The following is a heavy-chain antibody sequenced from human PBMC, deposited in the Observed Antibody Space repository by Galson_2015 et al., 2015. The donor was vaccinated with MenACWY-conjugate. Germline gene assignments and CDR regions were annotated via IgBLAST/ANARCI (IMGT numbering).Heavy chain of an antibody. CDR3: ARHPPGGRGMDV. D-gene: IGHD1-26*01. J-gene: IGHJ6*02. CDR2: ISPGDSNT. V-gene: IGHV5-51*01. CDR1: GYIFTTYW. Sequence: QSGAEVKKPGESLKISCKASGYIFTTYWIAWVRQMPGKGLEWMGLISPGDSNTRYSPPFQGQVTISADKSISTAYLQWSSLKASDTAMYYCARHPPGGRGMDVWGQGTTVTVSS.